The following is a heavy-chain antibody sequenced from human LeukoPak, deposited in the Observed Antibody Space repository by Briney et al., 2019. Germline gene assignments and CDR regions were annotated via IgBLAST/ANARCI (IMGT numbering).Heavy chain of an antibody. D-gene: IGHD3-10*01. CDR2: ISWNSGSI. V-gene: IGHV3-9*01. Sequence: GGSLRLSCAASGFTFSSYDMTWVRQAPGKGLEWVSGISWNSGSIGYADSVKGRFTISRDNAKNSLYLQMNSLRAEDTALYYCAKSGSGSFLDVWGKGTTVTISS. CDR1: GFTFSSYD. J-gene: IGHJ6*04. CDR3: AKSGSGSFLDV.